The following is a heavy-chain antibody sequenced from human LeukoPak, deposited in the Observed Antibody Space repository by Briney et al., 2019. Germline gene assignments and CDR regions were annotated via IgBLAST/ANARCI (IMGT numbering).Heavy chain of an antibody. D-gene: IGHD2-15*01. CDR1: GFTFSDNY. V-gene: IGHV3-21*01. J-gene: IGHJ4*02. Sequence: PGGSLRLSCAASGFTFSDNYMSWVRQAPGKGLEWVSSISSSSSFIYYGDSVKGRFTISRDNAKNSLFLQMNSLRAEDTAVYYCARERGYCAGGTCYSFYLFDYWGQGTLVTVSS. CDR3: ARERGYCAGGTCYSFYLFDY. CDR2: ISSSSSFI.